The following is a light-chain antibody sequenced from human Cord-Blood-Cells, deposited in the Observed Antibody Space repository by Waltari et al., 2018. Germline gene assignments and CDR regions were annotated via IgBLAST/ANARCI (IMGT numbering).Light chain of an antibody. V-gene: IGLV1-40*01. J-gene: IGLJ2*01. CDR1: SSNNGAGYD. CDR2: GNS. CDR3: QSYDSSLSGVV. Sequence: QSVLTQPPSVSGAPGKRVTISCTGSSSNNGAGYDVHWYQQLPGTAPKLLIYGNSNRPSGVPDRFSGSKSGTSASLAITGLRAEDEADYYCQSYDSSLSGVVFGGGTKLTVL.